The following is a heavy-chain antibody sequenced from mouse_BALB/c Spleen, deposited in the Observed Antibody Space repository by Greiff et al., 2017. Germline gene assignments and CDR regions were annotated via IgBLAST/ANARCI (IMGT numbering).Heavy chain of an antibody. Sequence: SGPELVKPGASVKMSCKASGYTFTSYVMHWVKQKPGQGLEWIGYINPYNDGTKYNEKFKGKATLTSDKSSSTAYMELSSLTSEDSAVYYCARSYGSDKGYFDVWGAGTTVTVSA. CDR3: ARSYGSDKGYFDV. D-gene: IGHD2-10*02. V-gene: IGHV1-14*01. J-gene: IGHJ1*01. CDR1: GYTFTSYV. CDR2: INPYNDGT.